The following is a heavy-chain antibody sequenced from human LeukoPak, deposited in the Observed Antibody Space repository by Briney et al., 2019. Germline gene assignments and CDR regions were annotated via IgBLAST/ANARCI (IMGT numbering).Heavy chain of an antibody. Sequence: PSETLSLTCTVSGGSISSSSYYWGWIRQPPGKGLEWIGSIYYSGSIYYNPSLKSRVTISVDTSKNQFSLKLSSVTAADTAVYYCARLAGYSSGWGDYWGQGTLVTVSS. CDR3: ARLAGYSSGWGDY. D-gene: IGHD6-19*01. CDR1: GGSISSSSYY. V-gene: IGHV4-39*01. J-gene: IGHJ4*02. CDR2: IYYSGSI.